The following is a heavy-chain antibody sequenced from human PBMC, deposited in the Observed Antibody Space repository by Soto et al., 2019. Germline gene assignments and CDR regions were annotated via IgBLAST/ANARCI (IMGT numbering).Heavy chain of an antibody. D-gene: IGHD3-3*02. CDR2: IDPNSGGT. CDR3: ARDHLSVFGVVYTYYYYYGMDV. J-gene: IGHJ6*01. Sequence: ASVKVSCKASGYTFTGYYIHWVRQAPGQGLEWMGWIDPNSGGTNYAQKFQGRVTMTRDTSISTAYMELSRLRSDDTAVYYCARDHLSVFGVVYTYYYYYGMDVSGQGNKVNVSX. CDR1: GYTFTGYY. V-gene: IGHV1-2*02.